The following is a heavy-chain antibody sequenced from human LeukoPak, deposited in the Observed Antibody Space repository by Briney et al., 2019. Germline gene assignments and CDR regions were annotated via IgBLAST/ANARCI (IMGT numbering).Heavy chain of an antibody. J-gene: IGHJ4*02. CDR1: GGSISSYY. D-gene: IGHD6-19*01. CDR2: IYTSGST. CDR3: AIINLQWLDEVYFDF. Sequence: SETLSLTCIVSGGSISSYYWSWIRQPAGKGLEWIGRIYTSGSTNYNPSLKSRVTMSVDTSKNQFSLKLSSVTAADTAVYYCAIINLQWLDEVYFDFWGQGTLVTVSS. V-gene: IGHV4-4*07.